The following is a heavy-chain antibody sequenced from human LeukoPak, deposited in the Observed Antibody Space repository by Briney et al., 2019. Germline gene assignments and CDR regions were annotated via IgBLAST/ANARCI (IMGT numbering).Heavy chain of an antibody. CDR3: AKDVTKGSSWFYGMDV. CDR2: IKQDGSEK. CDR1: GFTFSSYA. J-gene: IGHJ6*02. V-gene: IGHV3-7*03. Sequence: PGGSLRLSCAASGFTFSSYAMSWVRQTPGKGLEWVANIKQDGSEKYYVDSVKGRFTISRDNAKNSLYLQMNSLRAEDTALYYCAKDVTKGSSWFYGMDVWGQGTTVTVFS. D-gene: IGHD6-13*01.